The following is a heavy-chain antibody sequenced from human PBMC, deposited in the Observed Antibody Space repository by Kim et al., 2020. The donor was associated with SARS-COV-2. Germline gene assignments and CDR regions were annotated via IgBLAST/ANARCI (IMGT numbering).Heavy chain of an antibody. CDR2: IYYSGST. CDR1: GGSISSYY. CDR3: AREGGYSSGRKGYYYYGMDV. Sequence: SETLSLTCTVSGGSISSYYWSWIRQPPGKGLEWIGYIYYSGSTNYNPSLKSRVTISVDTSKNQFSLKLSSVTAADTAVYYCAREGGYSSGRKGYYYYGMDVWGQGTTVTVSS. V-gene: IGHV4-59*01. J-gene: IGHJ6*02. D-gene: IGHD6-19*01.